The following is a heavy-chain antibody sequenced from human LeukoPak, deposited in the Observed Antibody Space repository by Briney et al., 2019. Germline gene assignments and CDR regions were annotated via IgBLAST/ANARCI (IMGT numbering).Heavy chain of an antibody. CDR3: ARQEYCSGGSCYTWFDP. CDR1: GYSINNYW. CDR2: IYPADSDI. J-gene: IGHJ5*02. Sequence: GESLKISCKGSGYSINNYWIGWVRQMPGKGLEWMGIIYPADSDIRYSPSFQGQVTISADKSISTAYLQWISLKASDTAMYYCARQEYCSGGSCYTWFDPWGQGPLVIVSS. V-gene: IGHV5-51*01. D-gene: IGHD2-15*01.